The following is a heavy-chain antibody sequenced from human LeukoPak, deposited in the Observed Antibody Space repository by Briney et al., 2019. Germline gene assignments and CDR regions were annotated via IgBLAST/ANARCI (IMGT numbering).Heavy chain of an antibody. J-gene: IGHJ3*02. V-gene: IGHV4-59*01. D-gene: IGHD6-13*01. CDR3: ARDERGGSSSDI. Sequence: SGTLSLTCTVSGGSISSYYWSWIRQPPGKGLEWIGYIYYTGTTSYNPSLNSRVTISVDTSKSQFSLKLSSVTAADTAVYYCARDERGGSSSDIWGQGTMVTVSS. CDR2: IYYTGTT. CDR1: GGSISSYY.